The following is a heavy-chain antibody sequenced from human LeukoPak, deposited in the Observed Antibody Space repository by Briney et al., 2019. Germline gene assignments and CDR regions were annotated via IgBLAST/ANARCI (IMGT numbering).Heavy chain of an antibody. J-gene: IGHJ4*02. CDR3: ARGPYYDSRGNYRASDS. CDR2: IYYRGNT. V-gene: IGHV4-59*01. D-gene: IGHD3-22*01. CDR1: GGSISNSY. Sequence: SETLSLTCTVSGGSISNSYWSWIRQPPGKGLEWLGYIYYRGNTKYNPSLKSRVTISVDTSKDQFSLKLSSVTAADTAVYYCARGPYYDSRGNYRASDSWGQGTLVTVSS.